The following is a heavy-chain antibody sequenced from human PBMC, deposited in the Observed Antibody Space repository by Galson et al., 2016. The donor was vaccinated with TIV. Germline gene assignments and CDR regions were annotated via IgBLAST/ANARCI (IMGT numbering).Heavy chain of an antibody. CDR1: GFSLTTSGMC. Sequence: PALVKPTQTLTLTCTFSGFSLTTSGMCVSWIRQPPGKALEWLAHIDWDDEKYYSTSLRTRLTISKGTSKNQVVLTMTNMDPVDTATYYCARRGPRGDTDYWGQGTFVTVSS. V-gene: IGHV2-70*01. CDR3: ARRGPRGDTDY. CDR2: IDWDDEK. J-gene: IGHJ4*02.